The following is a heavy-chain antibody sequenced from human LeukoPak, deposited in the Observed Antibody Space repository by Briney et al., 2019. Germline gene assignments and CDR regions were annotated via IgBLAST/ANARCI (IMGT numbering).Heavy chain of an antibody. CDR3: ARDWPDVVVAATRFDY. CDR1: GFTFDDYG. V-gene: IGHV3-20*04. CDR2: INWNGGST. Sequence: GGSLRLSCAASGFTFDDYGMSWVRQAPGKGLGWVSGINWNGGSTGYADSVKGRFTISRDNAKNSLYLQMNSLRAEDTALYYCARDWPDVVVAATRFDYWGQGTLVTVSS. D-gene: IGHD2-15*01. J-gene: IGHJ4*02.